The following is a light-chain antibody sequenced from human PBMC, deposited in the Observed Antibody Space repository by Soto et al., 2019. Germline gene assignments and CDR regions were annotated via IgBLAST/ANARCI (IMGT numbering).Light chain of an antibody. J-gene: IGLJ2*01. Sequence: QSALTQPPSASGSPGQSVTISCTGTCNDIGGSNFVSWYQQHPDKAPKLIIYEVTKRPSGVPDRFSAFKSGNTASLTVSGLQPEDEADYYCGSYAGSNNMLFGGGTKLTVL. CDR1: CNDIGGSNF. CDR3: GSYAGSNNML. V-gene: IGLV2-8*01. CDR2: EVT.